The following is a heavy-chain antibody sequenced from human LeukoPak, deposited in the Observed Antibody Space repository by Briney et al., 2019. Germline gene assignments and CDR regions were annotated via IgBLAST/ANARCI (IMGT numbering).Heavy chain of an antibody. J-gene: IGHJ4*02. V-gene: IGHV4-39*01. CDR3: GRHDSGTYYRFDY. Sequence: SETLSLTCTVSDDFIRSNNYYWGWVRQPPGKGLVWIGSIYYSGRTYHNPSLKSRVTISVDTSKNHFSLELSSVSAEDTAVYYCGRHDSGTYYRFDYWGQGSLVTVSS. D-gene: IGHD1-26*01. CDR2: IYYSGRT. CDR1: DDFIRSNNYY.